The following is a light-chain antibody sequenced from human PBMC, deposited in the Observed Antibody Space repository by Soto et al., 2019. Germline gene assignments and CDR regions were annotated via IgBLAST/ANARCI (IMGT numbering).Light chain of an antibody. Sequence: DIQMTQSPSSVSASIGDTVTITCRASQDISTLLAWYQQKPGKAPKLLIYGASTLESGVPSRFSGRGSGTDFTLTSSSLQPEDFATYFCQQADSLPLTFGGGTKVEIK. V-gene: IGKV1D-12*01. CDR1: QDISTL. CDR2: GAS. J-gene: IGKJ4*01. CDR3: QQADSLPLT.